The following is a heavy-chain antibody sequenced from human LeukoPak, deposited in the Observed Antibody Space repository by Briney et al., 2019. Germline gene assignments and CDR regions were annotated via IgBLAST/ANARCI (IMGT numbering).Heavy chain of an antibody. J-gene: IGHJ4*02. CDR1: GFTFSSYN. CDR3: AKAQGYSSGNYFDY. D-gene: IGHD6-19*01. CDR2: TTSSSSYI. Sequence: GGSLRLSCAASGFTFSSYNMNWVRQAPGKGLEWVSSTTSSSSYIYYADSVKGRITISRDNSKNTLYLQMNSLRAEDTAVYYCAKAQGYSSGNYFDYWGQGTLVTVSS. V-gene: IGHV3-21*04.